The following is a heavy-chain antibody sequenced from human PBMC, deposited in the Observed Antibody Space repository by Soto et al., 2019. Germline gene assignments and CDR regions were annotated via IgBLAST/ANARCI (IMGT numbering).Heavy chain of an antibody. J-gene: IGHJ4*02. D-gene: IGHD6-19*01. CDR2: IDPSDSYT. CDR3: ARHVYSSGWFDY. V-gene: IGHV5-10-1*01. Sequence: GESLKISCKGSGYSFTIYWISWVRQMPGKGLEWMGRIDPSDSYTNYSPSFQGHVTISADKSISTAYLQWSSLKASDTAVYYCARHVYSSGWFDYWGQGTLVTVSS. CDR1: GYSFTIYW.